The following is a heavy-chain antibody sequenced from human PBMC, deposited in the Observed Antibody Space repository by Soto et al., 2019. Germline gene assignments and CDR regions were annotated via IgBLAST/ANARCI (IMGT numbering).Heavy chain of an antibody. CDR2: IYYSGST. CDR3: ARRGCDSIFGSLYY. Sequence: QVQLQESGPGLVKPSGTLSLTCAVSGGSISSGDWCWSWVRQSPVKGLEWIGEIYYSGSTTYNPSLKRRGTISADKSENPFSLRLSSVTAADTAVYYWARRGCDSIFGSLYYWCQGTLVTVSS. J-gene: IGHJ4*02. V-gene: IGHV4-4*02. CDR1: GGSISSGDW. D-gene: IGHD2-21*02.